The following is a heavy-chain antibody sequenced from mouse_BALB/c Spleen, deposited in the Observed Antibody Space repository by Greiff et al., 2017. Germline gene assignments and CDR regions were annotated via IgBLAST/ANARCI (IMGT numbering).Heavy chain of an antibody. CDR3: ARYGNPGYFDY. Sequence: VQLQQPGAELVKPGASVKLSCKASGYTFTSYWMHWVKQRPGQGLEWIGEINPSNGRTNYNEKFKSKATLTVDKSSSTAYMQLSSLTSEDSAVYYCARYGNPGYFDYWGQGTTLTVSS. CDR2: INPSNGRT. CDR1: GYTFTSYW. J-gene: IGHJ2*01. D-gene: IGHD2-1*01. V-gene: IGHV1S81*02.